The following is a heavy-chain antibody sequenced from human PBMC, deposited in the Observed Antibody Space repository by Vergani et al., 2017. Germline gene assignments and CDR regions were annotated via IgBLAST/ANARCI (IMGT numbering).Heavy chain of an antibody. Sequence: EVQLVESGGGLVKPGGSLRLSCAASGFTVSSNYMSWVRQAPGKGLEWVSVIYSGGSTYYADSVKGRFTISRDNSKNTLYLQMNSLRAEDTAVYYCARGGHSGSYRYYFDYWGQGTLVTVSS. J-gene: IGHJ4*02. D-gene: IGHD1-26*01. V-gene: IGHV3-66*01. CDR2: IYSGGST. CDR3: ARGGHSGSYRYYFDY. CDR1: GFTVSSNY.